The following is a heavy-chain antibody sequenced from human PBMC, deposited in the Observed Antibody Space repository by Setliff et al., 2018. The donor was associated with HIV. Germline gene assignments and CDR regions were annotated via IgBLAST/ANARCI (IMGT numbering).Heavy chain of an antibody. CDR1: GYTFSLYS. CDR2: ISGHNGGT. D-gene: IGHD3-9*01. CDR3: ARQDIPTGYYLFDY. V-gene: IGHV1-18*01. J-gene: IGHJ4*02. Sequence: ASVKVSCKTSGYTFSLYSIAWVRQAPGQGLEWMGWISGHNGGTDYDQKLQGRVTMTIDPSTNTAYMELRSLTSGDTAVYYCARQDIPTGYYLFDYWGQGTQVTVSS.